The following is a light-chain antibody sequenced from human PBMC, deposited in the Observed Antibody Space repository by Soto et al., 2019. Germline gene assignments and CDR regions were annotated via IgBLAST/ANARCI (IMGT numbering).Light chain of an antibody. J-gene: IGKJ1*01. Sequence: EIVMTQSPATLSASPGERATLSCRASQSVSSNLAWYQQKPGQAPRLLIYGASTRATGIPARFSGSGSGTEFTLTISSLQSEDFAVYYCQHYNNWPPWTFGQGTKLEIK. CDR1: QSVSSN. CDR3: QHYNNWPPWT. CDR2: GAS. V-gene: IGKV3-15*01.